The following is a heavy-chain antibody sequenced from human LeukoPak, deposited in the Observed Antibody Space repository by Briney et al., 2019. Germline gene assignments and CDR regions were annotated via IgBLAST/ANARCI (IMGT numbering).Heavy chain of an antibody. CDR2: INHSGST. J-gene: IGHJ4*02. CDR1: GGSFSGYD. Sequence: AGTLSLTCAVYGGSFSGYDWSWIGQPPGKGLEWIGEINHSGSTNYNPSLKSRVTISVDTSKNQFSLKLSSVTAADTAVYYCARGRSSRHFDYWGQGTLVTVSS. V-gene: IGHV4-34*01. D-gene: IGHD6-13*01. CDR3: ARGRSSRHFDY.